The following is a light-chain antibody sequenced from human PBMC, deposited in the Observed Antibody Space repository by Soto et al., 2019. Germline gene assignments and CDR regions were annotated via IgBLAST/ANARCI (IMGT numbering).Light chain of an antibody. CDR2: DVS. V-gene: IGLV2-14*01. CDR3: SSYTSTSVVI. Sequence: QSALTQPASVSGSPGQSITISCTGSSSDFGDYKYVSWYKQHPGKAPQLMIYDVSNRPSGVSNRFSGSKSGNTASLTISGLQAEDEADYYCSSYTSTSVVIFGGGTQLTVL. CDR1: SSDFGDYKY. J-gene: IGLJ2*01.